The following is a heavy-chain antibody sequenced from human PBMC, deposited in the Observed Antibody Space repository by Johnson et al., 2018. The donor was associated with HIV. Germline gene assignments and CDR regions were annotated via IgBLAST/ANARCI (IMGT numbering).Heavy chain of an antibody. CDR3: ARDRDSIVGVPYAFDI. V-gene: IGHV3-13*01. D-gene: IGHD1-26*01. CDR1: GFIFSSYD. Sequence: VQLVESGGGLQQPGGSLRLSCAASGFIFSSYDMHWVRQATGKGLEWVSAIGTAGDTYYPGSVKGRFTISRENAKNSLYLQMNSLRAGDTAVYYCARDRDSIVGVPYAFDIWGQGTMVTVSS. CDR2: IGTAGDT. J-gene: IGHJ3*02.